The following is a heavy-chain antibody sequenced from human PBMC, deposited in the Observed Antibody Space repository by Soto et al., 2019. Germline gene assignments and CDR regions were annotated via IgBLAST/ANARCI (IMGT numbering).Heavy chain of an antibody. CDR2: VFSSVSA. J-gene: IGHJ4*02. CDR1: GVSDKSYT. D-gene: IGHD2-21*02. Sequence: SETLSLTCTVSGVSDKSYTRSWVRQPSNKGLEWIGRVFSSVSATYSPSLKSRVRISMDTTQNRISLKLESVTAADAGVYYCTRDGMTTGDTWAQGTLVTVSS. CDR3: TRDGMTTGDT. V-gene: IGHV4-4*07.